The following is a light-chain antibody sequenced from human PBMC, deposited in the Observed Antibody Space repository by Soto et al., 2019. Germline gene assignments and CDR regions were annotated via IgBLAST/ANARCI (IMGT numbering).Light chain of an antibody. CDR2: DVS. V-gene: IGLV2-14*01. J-gene: IGLJ2*01. CDR1: SSDVGGYNY. CDR3: SSYTSSSTLVV. Sequence: QSALTQPASVSGSPGQSITISCTGTSSDVGGYNYVSWYQQHPGKAPKLMIYDVSYRPSGVSKRFSGSKSGNTASLTISGLQAEDEADYYCSSYTSSSTLVVFGGGTKLTVL.